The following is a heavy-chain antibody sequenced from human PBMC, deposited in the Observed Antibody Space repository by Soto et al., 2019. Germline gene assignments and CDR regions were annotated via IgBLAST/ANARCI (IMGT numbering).Heavy chain of an antibody. CDR1: GFTFSGYE. CDR2: ISISGSTI. J-gene: IGHJ5*02. V-gene: IGHV3-48*03. CDR3: AREFRGGWFDP. Sequence: EVQLVESGGGLVQPGGSLRLSCAASGFTFSGYEMNWVRQAQGKGLEWVSYISISGSTIYYADSVKGRFTSSRDNAKNSLYLQMNSLRVEDTAIYYCAREFRGGWFDPWGQGTLVTVSS.